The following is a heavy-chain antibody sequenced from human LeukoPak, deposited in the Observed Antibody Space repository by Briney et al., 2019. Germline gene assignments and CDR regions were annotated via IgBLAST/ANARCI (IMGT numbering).Heavy chain of an antibody. V-gene: IGHV3-7*01. CDR2: IKQDGSEK. CDR3: ARDSAGNDY. Sequence: GGSLRLSCAASGFAFNTYWMSWVRQAPGKGLEWVANIKQDGSEKYYVDSVKGRFTISRDNAKNSLYLQMNSLRAEDTAMYYCARDSAGNDYWGQGTLVTVSS. J-gene: IGHJ4*02. D-gene: IGHD6-13*01. CDR1: GFAFNTYW.